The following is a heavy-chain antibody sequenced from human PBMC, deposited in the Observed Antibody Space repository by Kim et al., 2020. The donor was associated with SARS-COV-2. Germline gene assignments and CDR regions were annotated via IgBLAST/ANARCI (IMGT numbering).Heavy chain of an antibody. Sequence: GGSLRLSCAASGFTFSSYAMSWVRQAPGKGLEWVSAISGSGGSTYYADSVKGRFTISRDNSKNTLYLQMNSLRAEDTAVYYCAKRNTMVRGVKSLYYYYGMDVWGQGTTVPGSS. CDR1: GFTFSSYA. CDR2: ISGSGGST. CDR3: AKRNTMVRGVKSLYYYYGMDV. V-gene: IGHV3-23*01. D-gene: IGHD3-10*01. J-gene: IGHJ6*02.